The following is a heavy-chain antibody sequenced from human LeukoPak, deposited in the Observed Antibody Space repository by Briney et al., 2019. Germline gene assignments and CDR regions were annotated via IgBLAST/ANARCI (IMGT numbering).Heavy chain of an antibody. D-gene: IGHD6-19*01. Sequence: PGGSLRLSCAAPGFTFNTYWMHWVRQAPGKGLVWVSPINPDGTVTTYADSVKGRFTISRDNAKNTLYLQMNSLKAEDTAVYYCVRDSPSGFFDLWGRGTLVTVSS. V-gene: IGHV3-74*01. CDR3: VRDSPSGFFDL. CDR2: INPDGTVT. J-gene: IGHJ2*01. CDR1: GFTFNTYW.